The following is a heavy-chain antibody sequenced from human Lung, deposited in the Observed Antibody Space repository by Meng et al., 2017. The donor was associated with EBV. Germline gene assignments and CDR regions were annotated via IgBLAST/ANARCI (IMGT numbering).Heavy chain of an antibody. Sequence: QLPLQESGSGLVKPSQTLSLTCAVSGGSISSGGYSWSWIRQPPGKGLEWIGYIYHSGSTYYNPSLKSRVTISVDTSKNQLSLRLSSVTAADTAVYYCARGLWYYDRGGYFDNWGRGTLVTVSS. D-gene: IGHD3-22*01. CDR3: ARGLWYYDRGGYFDN. J-gene: IGHJ4*02. CDR2: IYHSGST. CDR1: GGSISSGGYS. V-gene: IGHV4-30-2*01.